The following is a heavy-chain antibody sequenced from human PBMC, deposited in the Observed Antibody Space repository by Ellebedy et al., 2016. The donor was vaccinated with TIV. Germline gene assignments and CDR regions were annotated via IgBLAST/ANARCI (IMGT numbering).Heavy chain of an antibody. V-gene: IGHV4-4*07. J-gene: IGHJ6*02. CDR2: IYTSGSS. D-gene: IGHD2-21*01. CDR1: GGSISSYS. CDR3: VRGAYSYGLDV. Sequence: GSLRLXXTVSGGSISSYSWSWIRQPAGKGLEWIGRIYTSGSSDYNPSLKSRLIMSTDTSKNQFSLRLSSVTAADTGVYYCVRGAYSYGLDVWGQGTTVTVSS.